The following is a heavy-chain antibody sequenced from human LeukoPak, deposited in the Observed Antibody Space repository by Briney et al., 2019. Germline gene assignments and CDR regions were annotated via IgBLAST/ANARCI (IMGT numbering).Heavy chain of an antibody. CDR3: ARAPGIAAAGPSYWYFDL. V-gene: IGHV3-30-3*01. D-gene: IGHD6-13*01. Sequence: GGSLRLSCAASGFSFNSYAMHWVRQAPGKGLEWVAIISYDGSNKYYADSVKGRFTISRDNAKNSLYLQMNSLRAEDTAVYYCARAPGIAAAGPSYWYFDLWGRGTLVTVSS. CDR2: ISYDGSNK. CDR1: GFSFNSYA. J-gene: IGHJ2*01.